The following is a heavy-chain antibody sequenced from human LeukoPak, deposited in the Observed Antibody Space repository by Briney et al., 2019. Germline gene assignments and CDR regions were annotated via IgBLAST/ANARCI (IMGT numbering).Heavy chain of an antibody. CDR3: AKGYSGYDGYYFDY. D-gene: IGHD5-12*01. J-gene: IGHJ4*02. Sequence: GGSLRLSCAASGFTFSSYAMSWVRQAPGKGLGWVSAISGSGGSTYYADSVKGRFTISRDNSKNTLYLQMNSLRAEDTAVYYCAKGYSGYDGYYFDYWGQGTLVTVSS. CDR2: ISGSGGST. CDR1: GFTFSSYA. V-gene: IGHV3-23*01.